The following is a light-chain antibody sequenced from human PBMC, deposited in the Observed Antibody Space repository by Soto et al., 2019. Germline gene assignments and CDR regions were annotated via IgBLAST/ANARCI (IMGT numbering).Light chain of an antibody. CDR3: QQCGSSPWT. CDR1: HSVSSSY. J-gene: IGKJ1*01. V-gene: IGKV3-20*01. CDR2: GAS. Sequence: EVVLTQSPATLSLSPGERATLSCRASHSVSSSYFAWYQQKPGQAPRLLIYGASSRATGIPDRFSGGGSGTDFTLTISRLEPEDFAVYYCQQCGSSPWTFGQGTKVDI.